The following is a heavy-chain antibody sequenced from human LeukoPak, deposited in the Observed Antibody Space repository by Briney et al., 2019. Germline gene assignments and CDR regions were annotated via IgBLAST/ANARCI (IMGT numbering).Heavy chain of an antibody. D-gene: IGHD5-12*01. CDR1: GFTFSSYW. CDR2: IKQGGSEK. CDR3: ARERRGYSGYDYNYYYYMDV. V-gene: IGHV3-7*01. Sequence: GGSLRLSCAASGFTFSSYWMSWVRQAPGKGLEWVANIKQGGSEKYYVDSVKGRFTISRDNAKNSLYLQMNSLRAEDTAVYYCARERRGYSGYDYNYYYYMDVWGKGTTVTVSS. J-gene: IGHJ6*03.